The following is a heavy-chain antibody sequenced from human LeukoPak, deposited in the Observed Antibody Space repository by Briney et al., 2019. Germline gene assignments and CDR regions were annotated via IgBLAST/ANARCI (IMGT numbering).Heavy chain of an antibody. D-gene: IGHD6-19*01. CDR3: ARGPSLYSSGPGRDY. J-gene: IGHJ4*02. CDR1: GYTFTSYA. Sequence: GASVKVSCKASGYTFTSYAMNWVRQAPGQGLEWMGWINTNTGNPTYAQGFTGRFVFSLDTSVSTAYLQISSLKAEDTVVYYRARGPSLYSSGPGRDYWGQGTLVTVSS. V-gene: IGHV7-4-1*02. CDR2: INTNTGNP.